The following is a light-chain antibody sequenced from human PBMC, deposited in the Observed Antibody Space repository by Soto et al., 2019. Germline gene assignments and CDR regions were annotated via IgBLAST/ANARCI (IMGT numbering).Light chain of an antibody. Sequence: EIVLTQSPGTLSLSPGERATLSCRASQSVSSSYLAWCQQKPGQAPRLLIYGASSRATGIQDRFSGSGSGTDFPLTISILEPEDFAVYYFQQYGSSPLTFGGGTKVEIK. CDR2: GAS. CDR1: QSVSSSY. CDR3: QQYGSSPLT. V-gene: IGKV3-20*01. J-gene: IGKJ4*01.